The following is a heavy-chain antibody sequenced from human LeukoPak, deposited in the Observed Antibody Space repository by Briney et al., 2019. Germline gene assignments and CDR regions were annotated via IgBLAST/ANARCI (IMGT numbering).Heavy chain of an antibody. CDR2: IYYRGST. CDR1: GGSISSDY. Sequence: PSETLSLTCTVSGGSISSDYWSWIRQPPGKGLEWIGYIYYRGSTKYNPSLKSRISISLDTSKNQFSLKLSSVTAADTAVYYCARGGYYGSGNDFRFDPWGQGTLVTVSS. V-gene: IGHV4-59*01. CDR3: ARGGYYGSGNDFRFDP. J-gene: IGHJ5*02. D-gene: IGHD3-10*01.